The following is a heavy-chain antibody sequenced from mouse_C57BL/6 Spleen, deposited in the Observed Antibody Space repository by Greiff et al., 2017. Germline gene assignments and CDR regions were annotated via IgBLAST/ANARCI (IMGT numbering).Heavy chain of an antibody. D-gene: IGHD1-1*01. V-gene: IGHV1-81*01. Sequence: VQLQESGAELARPGASVKLSCKASGYTFTSYGISWVKQRTGQGLEWIGGIYPRSGNTYYNEKFKGKATLTADKSSSTAYMELRSLTSEDSAVYFCARINSWADYWGQGTTLTVSS. CDR2: IYPRSGNT. J-gene: IGHJ2*01. CDR1: GYTFTSYG. CDR3: ARINSWADY.